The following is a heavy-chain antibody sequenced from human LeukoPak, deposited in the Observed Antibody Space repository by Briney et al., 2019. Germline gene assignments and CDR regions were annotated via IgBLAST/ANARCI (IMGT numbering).Heavy chain of an antibody. CDR1: GFPLSTYS. V-gene: IGHV3-48*01. D-gene: IGHD6-13*01. J-gene: IGHJ6*03. CDR2: ISSSSNTI. CDR3: ARGSSWSYYYYTDV. Sequence: GGSLRLSCAAFGFPLSTYSMNWFGQAPGKGLEGVSYISSSSNTIYYADSVKGRFTISRDNAKNSLYLQMNSLRAEDTAVYYCARGSSWSYYYYTDVWGKGTTVTVSS.